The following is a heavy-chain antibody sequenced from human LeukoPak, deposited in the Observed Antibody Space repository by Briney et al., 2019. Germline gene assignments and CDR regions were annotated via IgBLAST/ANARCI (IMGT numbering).Heavy chain of an antibody. CDR3: ARLGHYYYYYMDV. CDR1: GYTFTGDW. CDR2: IYPGDSDT. J-gene: IGHJ6*03. V-gene: IGHV5-51*01. Sequence: GESLKISCKASGYTFTGDWIGWVRQMPGKGLEWMGIIYPGDSDTRYSPSFQGQVTISADKSTSTAYLQWSSLKASDTGMYYCARLGHYYYYYMDVWGKGTTVTVSS.